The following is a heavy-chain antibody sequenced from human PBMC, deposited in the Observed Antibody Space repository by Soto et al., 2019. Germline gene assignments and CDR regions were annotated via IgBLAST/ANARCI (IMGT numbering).Heavy chain of an antibody. D-gene: IGHD4-17*01. CDR3: ARRNYGDTSEIRYFDL. Sequence: LRLSCAASGFTFTSYLMNWVRQAPGKGLEWVANIKQDGSDKYYVDSVKGRFTISRDNAKNSLYLQMKSLRVENTAVYYCARRNYGDTSEIRYFDLWGRGTLVTVSS. CDR2: IKQDGSDK. CDR1: GFTFTSYL. J-gene: IGHJ2*01. V-gene: IGHV3-7*01.